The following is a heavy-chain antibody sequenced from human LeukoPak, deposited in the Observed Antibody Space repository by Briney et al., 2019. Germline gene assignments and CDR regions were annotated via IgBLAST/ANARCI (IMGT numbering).Heavy chain of an antibody. Sequence: GGSLRLSCAASGFTFSTYVMLWVRQAPGKELEWVALIWYDESNEYYADSVKGRFTVSRDNSRSMMYLQMNSLRAEDTAVYYCARSPEPFDYGPYNWFDPWGQGTRVTVSS. CDR2: IWYDESNE. CDR1: GFTFSTYV. J-gene: IGHJ5*02. CDR3: ARSPEPFDYGPYNWFDP. V-gene: IGHV3-33*01. D-gene: IGHD4-17*01.